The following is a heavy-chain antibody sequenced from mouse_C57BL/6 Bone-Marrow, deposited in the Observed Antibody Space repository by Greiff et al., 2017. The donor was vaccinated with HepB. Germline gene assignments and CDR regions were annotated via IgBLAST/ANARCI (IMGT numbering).Heavy chain of an antibody. CDR1: GYTFTDYY. Sequence: VQLQESGPELVKPGASVKISCKASGYTFTDYYINWVKQRPGQGLEWIGWIFPGSGSTYYNEKFKGKATLTVDKSTSTAYMLLSSLTSEDSAVYFCARFYGYDTFYYAMDYWGQGTSVTVSS. CDR2: IFPGSGST. CDR3: ARFYGYDTFYYAMDY. J-gene: IGHJ4*01. V-gene: IGHV1-75*01. D-gene: IGHD2-2*01.